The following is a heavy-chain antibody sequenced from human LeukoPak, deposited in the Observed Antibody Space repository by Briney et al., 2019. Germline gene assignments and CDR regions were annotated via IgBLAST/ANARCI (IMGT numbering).Heavy chain of an antibody. Sequence: SQTLSLTCAISGDSVSSNSAAWNWIRQSPSRGLEWLGRTYYRSKWYNDYAVSVKSRITINPDTSKNQFSLQLNSVTPEDTAVYYCARDHGSWYVGGDYYYYYGMDVWGQGTTVTVSS. CDR3: ARDHGSWYVGGDYYYYYGMDV. CDR1: GDSVSSNSAA. CDR2: TYYRSKWYN. V-gene: IGHV6-1*01. J-gene: IGHJ6*02. D-gene: IGHD6-13*01.